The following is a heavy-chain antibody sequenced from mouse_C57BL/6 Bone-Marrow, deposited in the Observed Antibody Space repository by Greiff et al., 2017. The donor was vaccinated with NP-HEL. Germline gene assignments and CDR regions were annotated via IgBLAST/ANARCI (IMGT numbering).Heavy chain of an antibody. V-gene: IGHV1-74*01. CDR3: GIGYGSSYPLFAY. D-gene: IGHD1-1*01. CDR1: GYTFTSYW. Sequence: VQLQQPGAELVKPGASVKVSCKASGYTFTSYWMHWVKQRPGQGLEWIGRIHPSDSDTNYNQKFKGKATLTVDKSSSTAYMQLSSLTAEDAAVYYCGIGYGSSYPLFAYWGQGTLVTVSA. CDR2: IHPSDSDT. J-gene: IGHJ3*01.